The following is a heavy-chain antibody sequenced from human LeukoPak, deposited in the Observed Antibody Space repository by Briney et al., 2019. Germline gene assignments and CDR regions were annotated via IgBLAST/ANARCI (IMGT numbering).Heavy chain of an antibody. CDR2: IYGGDST. V-gene: IGHV3-66*01. CDR1: GFTVSNNY. CDR3: ACLSWGLGDDY. Sequence: GGSLRLSCAASGFTVSNNYMSWVRQPPGKRPEWVSVIYGGDSTYYADSVKGRFTISRDNSKNTVYLQMNNVGADDTAVYYCACLSWGLGDDYWGQGTLVTVSS. J-gene: IGHJ4*02. D-gene: IGHD1-26*01.